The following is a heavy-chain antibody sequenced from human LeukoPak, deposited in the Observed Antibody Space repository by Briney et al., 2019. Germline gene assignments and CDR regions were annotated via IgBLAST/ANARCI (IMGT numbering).Heavy chain of an antibody. CDR1: GFSFSTYW. J-gene: IGHJ6*04. CDR2: IKQDGSEK. CDR3: ARAGCSGGSCYSGGLYYYYGMDV. D-gene: IGHD2-15*01. Sequence: GGSLRLSCAASGFSFSTYWVSWVRQAPGKGLEWVANIKQDGSEKYYVDSVKGRLTISRDNAKNSLYLQMNSLRAEDTAVYYCARAGCSGGSCYSGGLYYYYGMDVWGKGTTVTVSS. V-gene: IGHV3-7*03.